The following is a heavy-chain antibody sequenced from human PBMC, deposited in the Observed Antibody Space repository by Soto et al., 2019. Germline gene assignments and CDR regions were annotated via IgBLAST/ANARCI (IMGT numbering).Heavy chain of an antibody. CDR3: VKEGQQWQAQAAS. CDR1: GFIFSNYD. J-gene: IGHJ5*02. Sequence: EVQLLESGGGLVQPGGSLRLSCAASGFIFSNYDMTWVRQAPGKGLEWVSAISGSGGNTYYADSVRGRFTISRDNSKNTLYLHMNSLRVEDTAVYYCVKEGQQWQAQAASWGQGTLVTVSS. V-gene: IGHV3-23*01. CDR2: ISGSGGNT. D-gene: IGHD6-19*01.